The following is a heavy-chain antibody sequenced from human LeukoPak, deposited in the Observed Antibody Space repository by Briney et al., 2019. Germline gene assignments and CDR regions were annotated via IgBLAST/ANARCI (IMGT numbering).Heavy chain of an antibody. CDR3: TSRIAVATWGFDP. CDR2: IRSNANSYAT. D-gene: IGHD6-19*01. CDR1: GFTFSGSA. Sequence: PGGSLRLSCAASGFTFSGSAMHWVRQASGKGLEWVGRIRSNANSYATAYAASVKGRFTISRDDSKNTAYLQMNSLKTEDTAVYYCTSRIAVATWGFDPWGQGTLVTVSS. J-gene: IGHJ5*02. V-gene: IGHV3-73*01.